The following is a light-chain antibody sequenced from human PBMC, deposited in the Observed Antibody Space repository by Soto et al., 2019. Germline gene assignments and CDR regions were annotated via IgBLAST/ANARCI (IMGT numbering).Light chain of an antibody. CDR2: GAS. J-gene: IGKJ4*01. Sequence: EIVMTQSPATLSVSPGERATLSCRASQSVSNNLAWYQQKPGQAPRLLIYGASIRATGIPDRFSGSGSGTEFTLTINSLQSEDFAVYYCQQYNNWPPVFGGGTKVEIK. CDR3: QQYNNWPPV. CDR1: QSVSNN. V-gene: IGKV3D-15*01.